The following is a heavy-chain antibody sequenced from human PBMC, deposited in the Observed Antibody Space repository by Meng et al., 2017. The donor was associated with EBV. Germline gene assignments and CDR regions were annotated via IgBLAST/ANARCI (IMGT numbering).Heavy chain of an antibody. CDR2: INAGNGNT. D-gene: IGHD2-15*01. CDR1: GYTFTSYG. V-gene: IGHV1-3*01. CDR3: ARRGGVADWFDP. Sequence: QVQLVESGAEVKKPAATVKVSGKASGYTFTSYGMHWVRQAPGQRLEWMGWINAGNGNTKYSQKFQGRVTITRNTSASTAYMELSSLRSEDTAVYYCARRGGVADWFDPWGQGTPVTVSS. J-gene: IGHJ5*02.